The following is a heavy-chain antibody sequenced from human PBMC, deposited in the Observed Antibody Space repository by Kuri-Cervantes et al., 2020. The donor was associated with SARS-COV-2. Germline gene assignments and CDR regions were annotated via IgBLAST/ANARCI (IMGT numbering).Heavy chain of an antibody. CDR1: GFSLRDSGMR. V-gene: IGHV2-70*04. D-gene: IGHD2-2*01. Sequence: SGPTLVKPTQTLTLTCTFSGFSLRDSGMRVSWIRQSPGKALEWLARIDWDDDKFYSASLKTRLTISKDTSKNQVVLTMTNMDPVDTATYYCARISYECSSSSSYYFRDWGQGTQVTVSS. CDR2: IDWDDDK. CDR3: ARISYECSSSSSYYFRD. J-gene: IGHJ4*02.